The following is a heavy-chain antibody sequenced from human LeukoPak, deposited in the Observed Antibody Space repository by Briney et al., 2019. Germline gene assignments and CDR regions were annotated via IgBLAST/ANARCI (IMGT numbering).Heavy chain of an antibody. J-gene: IGHJ6*02. CDR3: AREAPRKELERFYGMDV. V-gene: IGHV1-18*01. CDR2: IISYNGNT. CDR1: GDTFTSDV. Sequence: AAVKVSCEASGDTFTSDVIRCGRQAPGQGVEWMGWIISYNGNTNYAQKLQGRVTMTTDTSTSTAYMELRSLRSDDTAVYYCAREAPRKELERFYGMDVWGQGTTVTVSS. D-gene: IGHD1-1*01.